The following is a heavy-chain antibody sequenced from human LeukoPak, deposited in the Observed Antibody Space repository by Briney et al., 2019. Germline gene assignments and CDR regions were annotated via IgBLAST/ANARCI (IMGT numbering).Heavy chain of an antibody. D-gene: IGHD4-17*01. J-gene: IGHJ4*02. CDR1: RFTFSSYA. CDR3: AKAVLEGDYTYYFDY. CDR2: ISGSGGST. Sequence: GGSLRLSCAASRFTFSSYAMIGLRQAPGKGLVGVSDISGSGGSTYYADSVKGRFTISRDNSKNTLYLQMKSLRAEDTAVYYCAKAVLEGDYTYYFDYWGQGTLVTVSS. V-gene: IGHV3-23*01.